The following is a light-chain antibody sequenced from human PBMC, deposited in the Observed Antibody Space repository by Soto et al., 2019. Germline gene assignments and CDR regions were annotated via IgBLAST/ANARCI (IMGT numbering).Light chain of an antibody. V-gene: IGLV2-23*02. CDR2: EVS. CDR3: CSYASSSTFWV. Sequence: QSALTQPASVSGSPGQSITISCTGTSSDVGSYNLVSWYQQHPGKAPKLMIYEVSKRPSGVSNRFSGSKSGNTASLTISGLQAEDEADYYCCSYASSSTFWVFGGGTKLTVL. CDR1: SSDVGSYNL. J-gene: IGLJ3*02.